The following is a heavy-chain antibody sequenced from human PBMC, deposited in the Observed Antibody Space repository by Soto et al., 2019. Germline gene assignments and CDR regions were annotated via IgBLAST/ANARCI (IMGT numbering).Heavy chain of an antibody. J-gene: IGHJ4*02. Sequence: QVQLVQSGAEVKKPGSSVKVSCKASGGTFSSYAISWVRQAPGQGLEWMGGIIPIFGTANYTQKLQGRGTITADEYTSTAYMELSRLRSEDTDVYYCARRIEYGGNSTYFDYWGQGTLVTVSS. D-gene: IGHD2-21*02. CDR3: ARRIEYGGNSTYFDY. CDR1: GGTFSSYA. V-gene: IGHV1-69*01. CDR2: IIPIFGTA.